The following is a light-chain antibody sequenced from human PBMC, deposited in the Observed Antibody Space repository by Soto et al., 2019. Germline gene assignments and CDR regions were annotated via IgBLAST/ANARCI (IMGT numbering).Light chain of an antibody. CDR1: QSISSW. J-gene: IGKJ1*01. Sequence: DIQMTQSPSTLSASVGDRVTITCRASQSISSWLAWYQQKPGKAPKVLICDASSLESGVPLRFSGSGSGTEFTLTISSLQPDDFATYYCQQYNSYSWTVGQGTKVDIK. CDR2: DAS. V-gene: IGKV1-5*01. CDR3: QQYNSYSWT.